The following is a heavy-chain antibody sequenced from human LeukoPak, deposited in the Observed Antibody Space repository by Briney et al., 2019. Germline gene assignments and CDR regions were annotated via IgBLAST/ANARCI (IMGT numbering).Heavy chain of an antibody. J-gene: IGHJ4*02. CDR1: GFTFSSYT. Sequence: GGSLRLSCAASGFTFSSYTMNWVRQAPGKGLEWVSSISSGSSDKNYADSVKGRFAISRDNAKNSLDLQMNSLRVEDTAIYYCARNQRTVIRYFDSWGQGTLVTVSS. D-gene: IGHD2-21*01. V-gene: IGHV3-21*01. CDR3: ARNQRTVIRYFDS. CDR2: ISSGSSDK.